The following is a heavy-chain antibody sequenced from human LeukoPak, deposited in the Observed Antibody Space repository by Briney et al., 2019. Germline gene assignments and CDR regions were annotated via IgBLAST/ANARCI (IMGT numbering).Heavy chain of an antibody. CDR3: ARELGGRITMVRGVTLAGY. CDR1: GYTFTSYA. J-gene: IGHJ4*02. Sequence: GASVKVSCKAPGYTFTSYAMHWVRQAPGQRLEWMGWINDGNGNTKYSQKFQGRVTITRDTSASTAYMELSSLRSEDTAVYYCARELGGRITMVRGVTLAGYWGQGTLVTVSS. V-gene: IGHV1-3*01. D-gene: IGHD3-10*01. CDR2: INDGNGNT.